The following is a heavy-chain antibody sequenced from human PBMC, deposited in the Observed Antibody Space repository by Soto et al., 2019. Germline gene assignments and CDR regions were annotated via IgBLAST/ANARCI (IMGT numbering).Heavy chain of an antibody. CDR2: IIPIFGTA. Sequence: VKVSCKASGGTFSSYAISWVRQAHGQGLEWMGGIIPIFGTANYAQKFQGRVTITADESTSTAYMELSSLRSEDTAVYYCARTQRSITIFGVVTTPYYFDYWGQGTLVTVSS. CDR3: ARTQRSITIFGVVTTPYYFDY. V-gene: IGHV1-69*13. CDR1: GGTFSSYA. D-gene: IGHD3-3*01. J-gene: IGHJ4*02.